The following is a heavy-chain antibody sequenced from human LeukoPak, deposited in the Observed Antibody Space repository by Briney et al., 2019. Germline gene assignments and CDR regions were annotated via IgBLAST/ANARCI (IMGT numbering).Heavy chain of an antibody. V-gene: IGHV3-48*03. CDR3: ARVVAGWYGGWFDP. CDR2: ISSSGSTI. Sequence: GGSLRLSCAASGFTFSSYEMNWVRQAPGKGLEWVSYISSSGSTIYYADSVKGRLTISRDNAKNSLYLQMNSLRAEDTAVYYCARVVAGWYGGWFDPWGQGTLVTVSS. CDR1: GFTFSSYE. D-gene: IGHD3-10*01. J-gene: IGHJ5*02.